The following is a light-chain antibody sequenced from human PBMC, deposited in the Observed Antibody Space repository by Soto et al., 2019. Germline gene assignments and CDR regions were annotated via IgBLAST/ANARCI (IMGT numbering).Light chain of an antibody. CDR3: AAWDDSLKGPV. V-gene: IGLV1-44*01. CDR2: TND. CDR1: SSNIGRNT. Sequence: QSVLTQPPSASGTPGQRVTISCSGSSSNIGRNTVHWYQQLPGTAPNVLIYTNDKRPSGVPDRFSGSKSGTSASLAISGLQSEDEADYYCAAWDDSLKGPVFGTGTKLTVL. J-gene: IGLJ1*01.